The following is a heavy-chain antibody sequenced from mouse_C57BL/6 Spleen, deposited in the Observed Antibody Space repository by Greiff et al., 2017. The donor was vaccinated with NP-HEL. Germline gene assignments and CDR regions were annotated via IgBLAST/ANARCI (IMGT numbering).Heavy chain of an antibody. CDR2: ILPGSGST. J-gene: IGHJ1*03. Sequence: VQLQQSGAELMKPGASVKLSCKATGYTFTGYWIEWVKQRPGHGLEWIGEILPGSGSTNYNEKFKGKATFTADTSSNTAYMQLSSLTTEDSAIYYCARPTVLATYPHWYFDVWGTGTTVTVSS. V-gene: IGHV1-9*01. CDR3: ARPTVLATYPHWYFDV. CDR1: GYTFTGYW. D-gene: IGHD1-1*01.